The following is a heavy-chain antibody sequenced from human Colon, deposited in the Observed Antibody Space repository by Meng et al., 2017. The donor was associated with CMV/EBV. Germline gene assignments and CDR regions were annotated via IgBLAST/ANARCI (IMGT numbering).Heavy chain of an antibody. CDR2: IKEDGRGK. CDR3: VRYENLQHGMDV. J-gene: IGHJ6*02. V-gene: IGHV3-7*01. CDR1: GFTFDSFW. D-gene: IGHD1-1*01. Sequence: GGSLRLSCAASGFTFDSFWMPWVRQAPGKGLEWVANIKEDGRGKWYEDSVKGRFTISRDNARKSLYLQMNSLRAEDTAVYYCVRYENLQHGMDVWGQGTTVTVSS.